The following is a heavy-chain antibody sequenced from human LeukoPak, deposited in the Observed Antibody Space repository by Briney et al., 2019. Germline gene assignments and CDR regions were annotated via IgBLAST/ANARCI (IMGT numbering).Heavy chain of an antibody. V-gene: IGHV3-7*01. CDR2: IKQDGSEK. Sequence: GGSLRLSCAASGFTFSSYWMSWVRQAPGKGLEWVANIKQDGSEKYYVDSVKGRFTISRDNAKNSLYLHMDSLRAEDTAVYYCARGAYSSGWAYFDHWGQGTLVTVSS. CDR1: GFTFSSYW. D-gene: IGHD6-19*01. CDR3: ARGAYSSGWAYFDH. J-gene: IGHJ4*02.